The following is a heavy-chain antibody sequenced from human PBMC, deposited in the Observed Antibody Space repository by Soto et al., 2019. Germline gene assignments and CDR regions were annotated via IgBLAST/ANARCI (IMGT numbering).Heavy chain of an antibody. Sequence: ETLSITCAVSGGSISRSNWGSWVRQPPGKGLEWIGEIYHSGSTNYNPSLKSRVTISVDKSKNQFSLKLSSVTAADTAVYYCARAPWYPSRGYYYGTDVWGQGTTVTVSS. D-gene: IGHD6-13*01. J-gene: IGHJ6*02. CDR1: GGSISRSNW. CDR3: ARAPWYPSRGYYYGTDV. CDR2: IYHSGST. V-gene: IGHV4-4*02.